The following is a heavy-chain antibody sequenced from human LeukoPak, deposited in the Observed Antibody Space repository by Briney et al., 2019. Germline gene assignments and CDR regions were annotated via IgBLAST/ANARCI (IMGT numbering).Heavy chain of an antibody. V-gene: IGHV3-23*01. CDR3: AKAPTKEEEWLLLNYFDY. CDR2: ISGSGTRT. CDR1: GFTLSSYA. D-gene: IGHD3-22*01. Sequence: GGYLRLSCVGSGFTLSSYAMSWVRQAPGKGLEWVSAISGSGTRTYYADSVKGRFTISRDNSKNTLYLQMNSLRAEDTAVYYCAKAPTKEEEWLLLNYFDYWGQGTLVAVSS. J-gene: IGHJ4*02.